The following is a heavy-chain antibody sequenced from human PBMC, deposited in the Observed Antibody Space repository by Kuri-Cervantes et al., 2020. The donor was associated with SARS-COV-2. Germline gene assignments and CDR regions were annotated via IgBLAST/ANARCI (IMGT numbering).Heavy chain of an antibody. CDR2: INQDGSEK. CDR3: VRDINPFYY. Sequence: EFLKISCAASGFTFSSYWMSWVRQAAGKGVEWVANINQDGSEKYYVDSVKGRFKITRDNAKNSLYLQMKSLRAEDKDVYYCVRDINPFYYWGQGTLVTVSS. J-gene: IGHJ4*02. V-gene: IGHV3-7*01. CDR1: GFTFSSYW.